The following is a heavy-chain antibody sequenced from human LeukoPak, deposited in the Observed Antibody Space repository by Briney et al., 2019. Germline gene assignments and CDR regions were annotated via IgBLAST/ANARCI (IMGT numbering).Heavy chain of an antibody. CDR2: INHSGST. CDR3: ARSGRPPYGDYGYAFDI. Sequence: SSETLSLTCAVYGGSFSGYYWSWIRQPPGKGLEWIGEINHSGSTNYNPSLKSRVTISVDTSKNQFSLKLSSVTAADTAVYYCARSGRPPYGDYGYAFDIWGQGTMVTVSS. CDR1: GGSFSGYY. V-gene: IGHV4-34*01. J-gene: IGHJ3*02. D-gene: IGHD4-17*01.